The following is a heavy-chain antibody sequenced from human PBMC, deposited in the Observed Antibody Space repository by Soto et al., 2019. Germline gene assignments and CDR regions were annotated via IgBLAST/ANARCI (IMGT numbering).Heavy chain of an antibody. CDR1: GGTFSSYA. D-gene: IGHD3-10*01. J-gene: IGHJ2*01. Sequence: QVQLVQSGAEVKKPGSSVKVSCKASGGTFSSYAISWVRQAPGQGLEWMGGIIPIFGTANYAQKFQGRVTIPADESTSTAYMELSSLRSEDTAVYYCASTPMVRGVMRWYFDLWGRGTLVTVSS. CDR2: IIPIFGTA. CDR3: ASTPMVRGVMRWYFDL. V-gene: IGHV1-69*01.